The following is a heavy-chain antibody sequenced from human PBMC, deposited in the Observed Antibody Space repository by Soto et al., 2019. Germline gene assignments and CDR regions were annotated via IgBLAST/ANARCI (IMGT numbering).Heavy chain of an antibody. J-gene: IGHJ6*03. CDR1: GYTFTSYD. Sequence: QVQLVQSGAEVKKPGASVKVSCKASGYTFTSYDINWVRQATGQGLEWMGWMNPNSGNTGYAQKFQGRDTMTRNTSISTAYMELSSLRSEDTAVYYCARRGYSSSWYYYYYYMDVWGKGTTVTVSS. CDR2: MNPNSGNT. CDR3: ARRGYSSSWYYYYYYMDV. V-gene: IGHV1-8*01. D-gene: IGHD6-13*01.